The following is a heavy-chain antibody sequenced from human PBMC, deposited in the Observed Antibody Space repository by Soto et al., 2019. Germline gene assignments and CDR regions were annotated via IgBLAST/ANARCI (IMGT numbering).Heavy chain of an antibody. D-gene: IGHD3-3*01. Sequence: GGSLRLSCAASGFTFSSYDMHWVRQATGKGLEWVSAIGTAGDTYYPGSVKGRFTISRENAKNSLYLQMNSLRAEDTAVYYCAGEGRGYDFWSGYSTSYYYYGMDVWGQGTTVTVSS. CDR3: AGEGRGYDFWSGYSTSYYYYGMDV. V-gene: IGHV3-13*01. J-gene: IGHJ6*02. CDR1: GFTFSSYD. CDR2: IGTAGDT.